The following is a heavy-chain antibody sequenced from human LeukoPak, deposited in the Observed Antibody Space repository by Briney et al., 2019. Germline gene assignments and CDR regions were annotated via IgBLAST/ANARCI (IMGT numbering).Heavy chain of an antibody. CDR2: IYSGGSA. D-gene: IGHD3-10*01. V-gene: IGHV3-53*01. Sequence: TGGALRLSCAASVFTVSSNYMSWVRQAPGKGLEWVSLIYSGGSAYYADSVKGRFTISRDNSKNTLYLQMNSLRAEDTAVCYCARANQYASGCCFIDYWGQGTLVTVSS. CDR3: ARANQYASGCCFIDY. J-gene: IGHJ4*02. CDR1: VFTVSSNY.